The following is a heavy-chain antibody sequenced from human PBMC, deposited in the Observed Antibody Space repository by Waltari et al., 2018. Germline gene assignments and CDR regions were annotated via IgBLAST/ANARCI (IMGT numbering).Heavy chain of an antibody. CDR3: ARVTKDYYYGMDV. Sequence: QVQLVQSGAEVKKPGSSVKVSCKASGGTFSSYTISWVRQAPGQGLEWMGRSSPILGIANYAQRFQGRVTITADKSTSTAYMELSSLRSEDTAVYYCARVTKDYYYGMDVWGQGTTVTVSS. J-gene: IGHJ6*02. D-gene: IGHD4-17*01. CDR2: SSPILGIA. V-gene: IGHV1-69*02. CDR1: GGTFSSYT.